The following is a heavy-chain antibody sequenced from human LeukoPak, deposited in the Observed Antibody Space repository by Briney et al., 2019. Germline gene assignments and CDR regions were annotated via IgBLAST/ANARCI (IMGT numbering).Heavy chain of an antibody. D-gene: IGHD6-13*01. V-gene: IGHV4-4*07. CDR1: GGSISSYY. Sequence: RPSETLSLTCTVSGGSISSYYWSWIRQPAGKGLEWIGRIYTSGSTNYNPSLKSRVTMSVDTSKNQFSLKLSSVTAADTAVYYCASSSKGGYSRDAFDIWGQGTMVTVSS. CDR2: IYTSGST. J-gene: IGHJ3*02. CDR3: ASSSKGGYSRDAFDI.